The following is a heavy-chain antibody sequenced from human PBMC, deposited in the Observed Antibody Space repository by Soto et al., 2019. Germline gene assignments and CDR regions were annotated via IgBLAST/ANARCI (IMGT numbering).Heavy chain of an antibody. Sequence: PGGSLRLSCAASGFTFSNYGMHWVRQAPGKGLGWVAVVREDGRGATYAASVKGRFTISRDNSKETLFLQMDSLRVEDTGIYKCARDFTAGAGYAGPSYYAMDVWGRGTTVTVSS. CDR2: VREDGRGA. D-gene: IGHD5-12*01. CDR1: GFTFSNYG. J-gene: IGHJ6*01. CDR3: ARDFTAGAGYAGPSYYAMDV. V-gene: IGHV3-33*01.